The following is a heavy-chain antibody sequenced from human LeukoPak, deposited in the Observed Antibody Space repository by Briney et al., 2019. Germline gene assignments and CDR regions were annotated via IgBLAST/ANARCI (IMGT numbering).Heavy chain of an antibody. V-gene: IGHV3-30*18. Sequence: GGSLRLSCAASGFTFSSYGMHWVRQAPGKGLEWVAVISYDGSNKYYADSVKGRFTISRDNSKNTLYLQMNSLRAEDTAVYYCAKLGQWNYWGQGTLVTVSS. J-gene: IGHJ4*02. CDR3: AKLGQWNY. D-gene: IGHD6-19*01. CDR2: ISYDGSNK. CDR1: GFTFSSYG.